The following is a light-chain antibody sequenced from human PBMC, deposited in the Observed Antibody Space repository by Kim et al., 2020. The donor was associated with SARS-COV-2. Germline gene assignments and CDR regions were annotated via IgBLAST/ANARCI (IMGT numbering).Light chain of an antibody. Sequence: SYELTQPPSVSVSPGQTASITCSGDKLGDKYACWYQQKPGQSPVLVIYQDSKRPSGIPERFSCSNSGNTATLTISGTQAMDEADYYCQAWDSSTAAVFGGGTQLTVL. CDR1: KLGDKY. CDR3: QAWDSSTAAV. CDR2: QDS. V-gene: IGLV3-1*01. J-gene: IGLJ2*01.